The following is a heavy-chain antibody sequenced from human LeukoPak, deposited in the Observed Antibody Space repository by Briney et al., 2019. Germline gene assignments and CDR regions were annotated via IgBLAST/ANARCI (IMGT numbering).Heavy chain of an antibody. Sequence: PGGSLRLSCAPSGFTLSNYEMNWVRLTPGKGLEWISYITKGGATVLYAESVKGRFTISRDNANSSLYLQMNSLRAEDPAVYFCARLSVSITRRFDLWGQGTLVTVSS. D-gene: IGHD3-3*01. J-gene: IGHJ5*02. CDR2: ITKGGATV. CDR3: ARLSVSITRRFDL. CDR1: GFTLSNYE. V-gene: IGHV3-48*03.